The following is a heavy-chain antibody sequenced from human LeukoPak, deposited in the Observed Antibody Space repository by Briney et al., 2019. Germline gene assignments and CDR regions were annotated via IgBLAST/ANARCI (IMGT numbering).Heavy chain of an antibody. CDR1: GYLFTSYW. CDR2: IYPGDSDT. CDR3: ARQTGYCSSTSCSKSFDY. Sequence: GESLKISCKGSGYLFTSYWIGWVRQMPGKGLEWMGIIYPGDSDTRYSPSFQGQVTISADKSISTAYLQWSSLKASDTAMYYCARQTGYCSSTSCSKSFDYWGQGTLVTVSS. V-gene: IGHV5-51*01. J-gene: IGHJ4*02. D-gene: IGHD2-2*01.